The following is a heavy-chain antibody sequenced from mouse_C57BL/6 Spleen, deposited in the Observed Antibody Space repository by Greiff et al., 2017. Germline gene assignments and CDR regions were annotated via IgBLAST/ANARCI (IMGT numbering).Heavy chain of an antibody. CDR3: ARDYYGSSPPTEYFDV. CDR2: ISDGGSYT. Sequence: DVKLVESGGGLVKPGGSLKLSCAASGFTFSSYAMSWVRQTPEKRLEWVATISDGGSYTYYPDNVKGRFTISRDNAKNNLYLQMSHLKSEDTAMYYCARDYYGSSPPTEYFDVWGTGTTVTVSS. V-gene: IGHV5-4*01. CDR1: GFTFSSYA. J-gene: IGHJ1*03. D-gene: IGHD1-1*01.